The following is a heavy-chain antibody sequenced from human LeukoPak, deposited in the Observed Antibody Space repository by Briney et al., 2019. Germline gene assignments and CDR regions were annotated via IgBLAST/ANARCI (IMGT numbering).Heavy chain of an antibody. CDR3: AKAYGSGSNGVYYFDY. Sequence: DPGGSLRLSCAASGFSFSTYAMTWVRQAPGKGLEWVSVISGSGGSTYYADFVKGRFTTSRDNSKNTLYLQMNSLRAEDTAVYYCAKAYGSGSNGVYYFDYWGQGTLVTVSS. J-gene: IGHJ4*02. D-gene: IGHD3-10*01. V-gene: IGHV3-23*01. CDR2: ISGSGGST. CDR1: GFSFSTYA.